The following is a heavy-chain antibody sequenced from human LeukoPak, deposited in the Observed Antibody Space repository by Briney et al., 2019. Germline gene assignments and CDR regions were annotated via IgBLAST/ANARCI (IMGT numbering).Heavy chain of an antibody. CDR1: GYTFTSFY. D-gene: IGHD3-22*01. CDR2: INPSGGST. Sequence: ASVKVSCKASGYTFTSFYMQWVRQAPGQGLEWMGIINPSGGSTNYAQKFQGRVSMTRDTSTSTVYMELGSLRSEDTAMYWCARGYYDSSGYDPGLGYWGQGTLVTVSS. CDR3: ARGYYDSSGYDPGLGY. J-gene: IGHJ4*02. V-gene: IGHV1-46*01.